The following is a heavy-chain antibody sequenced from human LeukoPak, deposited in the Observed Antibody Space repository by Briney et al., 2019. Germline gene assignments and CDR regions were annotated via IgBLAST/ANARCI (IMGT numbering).Heavy chain of an antibody. Sequence: GGSLRLSCAASGFTFSHYGIHWVRQAPGKRLEWVAFIRYDGSNKYYADSVKGRFTISRDNSKNTLYLQMNSLRAEDTAVYYCARDLTNADYYDSSGYLDYWGQGTLVTVSS. CDR2: IRYDGSNK. CDR3: ARDLTNADYYDSSGYLDY. V-gene: IGHV3-30*02. J-gene: IGHJ4*02. CDR1: GFTFSHYG. D-gene: IGHD3-22*01.